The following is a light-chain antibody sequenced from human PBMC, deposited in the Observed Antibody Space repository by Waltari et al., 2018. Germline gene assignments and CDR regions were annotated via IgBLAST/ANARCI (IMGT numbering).Light chain of an antibody. J-gene: IGLJ2*01. CDR2: DDT. CDR1: NIRRTT. V-gene: IGLV3-21*02. CDR3: HVWDSSSDPVV. Sequence: SYVLTQPPSVSVAPGQTARIPCGGNNIRRTTVHWYQQRPGQAPVRVVYDDTDRPSGIPERFSGSNSGDTATLNISRVEAGDEADYYCHVWDSSSDPVVFGGGTKLTVL.